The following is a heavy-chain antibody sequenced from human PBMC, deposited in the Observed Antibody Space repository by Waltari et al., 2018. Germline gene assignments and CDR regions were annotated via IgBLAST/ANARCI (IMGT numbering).Heavy chain of an antibody. CDR3: AGEVRHGNYYYYQLAV. CDR1: GLTFSTFG. D-gene: IGHD4-17*01. CDR2: EGNDGNNT. Sequence: QGQLVESGGGVVQPGGSLRLSCAASGLTFSTFGMYWVRQAPGTGVGWVAFEGNDGNNTYYGDAWKGLFTGSRDNSMKTLCLQMPCLRAEDTAVYDGAGEVRHGNYYYYQLAVWGQGTTVTVSS. V-gene: IGHV3-30*02. J-gene: IGHJ6*02.